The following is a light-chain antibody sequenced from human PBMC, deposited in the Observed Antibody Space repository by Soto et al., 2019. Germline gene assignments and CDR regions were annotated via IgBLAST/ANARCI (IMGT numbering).Light chain of an antibody. CDR2: YAS. V-gene: IGKV1-5*01. Sequence: DIQMTQSLSTLSASIGDRVTITCRASQSLSSWLSWYQQRPGKSPKLLIYYASSLESGVPSRFSGSGSGTECTLNISSLQADDFGTYYCQQDDNPPSFGGGTKVDIK. CDR1: QSLSSW. J-gene: IGKJ4*01. CDR3: QQDDNPPS.